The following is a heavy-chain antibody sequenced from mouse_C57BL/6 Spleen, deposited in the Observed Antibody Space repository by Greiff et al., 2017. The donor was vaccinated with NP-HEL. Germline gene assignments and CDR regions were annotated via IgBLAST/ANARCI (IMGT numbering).Heavy chain of an antibody. D-gene: IGHD2-1*01. CDR2: IYPGSGNT. CDR1: GYTFTSYG. Sequence: QVQLQQSGAELARPGASVKLSCKASGYTFTSYGISWVKQRTGQGLEWIGEIYPGSGNTYYNQKFKGKATLTADKSSSTAYIELRSLTSEDSAVYICASDYGYYDGPFAYWGQGTLVTVSA. J-gene: IGHJ3*01. CDR3: ASDYGYYDGPFAY. V-gene: IGHV1-81*01.